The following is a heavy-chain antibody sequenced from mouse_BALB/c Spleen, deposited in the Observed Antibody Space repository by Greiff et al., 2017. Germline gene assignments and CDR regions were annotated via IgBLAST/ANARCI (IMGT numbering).Heavy chain of an antibody. V-gene: IGHV2-9*02. CDR2: IWAGGST. CDR1: GFSLTSYG. Sequence: VQRVESGPGLVAPSQSLSITCTVSGFSLTSYGVHWVRQPPGKGLEWLGVIWAGGSTNYNSALMSRLSISKDNSKSQVFLKMNSLQTDDTAMYYCARGADSSGYVDYAMDYWGQGTSVTVSA. CDR3: ARGADSSGYVDYAMDY. J-gene: IGHJ4*01. D-gene: IGHD3-2*01.